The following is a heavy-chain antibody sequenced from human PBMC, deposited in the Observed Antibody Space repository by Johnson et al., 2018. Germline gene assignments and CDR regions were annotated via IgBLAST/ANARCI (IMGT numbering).Heavy chain of an antibody. CDR2: ISSSSSYI. CDR1: GFTFSSYS. J-gene: IGHJ6*03. D-gene: IGHD1-26*01. CDR3: ARVGSERVERRGGNYYYYHMDV. V-gene: IGHV3-21*01. Sequence: VQLVESGGGLIQPGGSLRLSCVASGFTFSSYSMNWVRQAPGKGLEWVSSISSSSSYIDYADSVKGRFTISRDNAKNSLYLQMNLLRAEETAVYYCARVGSERVERRGGNYYYYHMDVWGKGTPVTVSS.